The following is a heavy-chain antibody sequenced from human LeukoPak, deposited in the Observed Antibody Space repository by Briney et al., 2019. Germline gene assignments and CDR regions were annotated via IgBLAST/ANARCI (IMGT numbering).Heavy chain of an antibody. V-gene: IGHV1-2*02. CDR1: GYTFTGYY. D-gene: IGHD1-26*01. J-gene: IGHJ4*02. CDR3: ARSLGYYAGFDY. Sequence: ASVKVSCKASGYTFTGYYMHWVRQAPGQGLEWMGWINPNSGGTNYAQKFQGRVTMTRDTSICTAYMELSRLGSDDTAVYYCARSLGYYAGFDYWGQGTLVTVSS. CDR2: INPNSGGT.